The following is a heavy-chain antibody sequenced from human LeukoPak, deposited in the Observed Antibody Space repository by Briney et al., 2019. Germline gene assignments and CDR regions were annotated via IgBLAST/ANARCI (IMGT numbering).Heavy chain of an antibody. D-gene: IGHD3-16*01. CDR2: IYYSGST. CDR3: ARDLRLHAFDI. Sequence: SETLSLTCTVSGGSISSSSYYWGWIRQPPGKGLEWIGSIYYSGSTYYNPSLKSRVTISVDTSKNQFSLKLSSVTAADTAVYYCARDLRLHAFDIWGQGTMVTVSS. CDR1: GGSISSSSYY. V-gene: IGHV4-39*02. J-gene: IGHJ3*02.